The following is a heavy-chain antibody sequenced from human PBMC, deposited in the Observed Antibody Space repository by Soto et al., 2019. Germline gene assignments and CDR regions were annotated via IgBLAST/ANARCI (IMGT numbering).Heavy chain of an antibody. Sequence: EVQLVESGGGLVQPGRSLRLSCAASGFTFDDYAMHWVRQAPGKGLEWVSGISWNSGSIGYADSVKGRFTISRDNAKNSLYLPMNSLRAEDTALYYCAKDFGSSWYVSGAFDIWGQGTMVTVSS. D-gene: IGHD6-13*01. CDR2: ISWNSGSI. J-gene: IGHJ3*02. V-gene: IGHV3-9*01. CDR1: GFTFDDYA. CDR3: AKDFGSSWYVSGAFDI.